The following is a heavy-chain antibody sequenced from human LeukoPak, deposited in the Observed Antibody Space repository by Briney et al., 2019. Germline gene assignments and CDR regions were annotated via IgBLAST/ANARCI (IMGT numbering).Heavy chain of an antibody. CDR3: ARHYYDSSGYPTLYYYYMDV. CDR2: MNPNSGNT. Sequence: GASVKVSCKASGYTFTSYGISWVRQATGQGLEWMGWMNPNSGNTGYAQKFQGRVTMTRNTSISTAYMELSSLRSEDTAVYYCARHYYDSSGYPTLYYYYMDVWGKGTTVTVSS. J-gene: IGHJ6*03. V-gene: IGHV1-8*02. CDR1: GYTFTSYG. D-gene: IGHD3-22*01.